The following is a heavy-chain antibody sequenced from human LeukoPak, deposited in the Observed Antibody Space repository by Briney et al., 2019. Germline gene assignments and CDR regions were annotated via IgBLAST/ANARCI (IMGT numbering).Heavy chain of an antibody. CDR1: GFTFSNYW. CDR2: IKADGSEK. J-gene: IGHJ4*02. CDR3: ARDPCCYSSSWGPYFDY. Sequence: GGFLRLSCAASGFTFSNYWISWVRQAPEKGLEWVANIKADGSEKQYVDSVKGRFTISRDNAKNSLYLQMNSLRAEDTAVYYCARDPCCYSSSWGPYFDYWGQGTLVTVSS. D-gene: IGHD2-2*01. V-gene: IGHV3-7*01.